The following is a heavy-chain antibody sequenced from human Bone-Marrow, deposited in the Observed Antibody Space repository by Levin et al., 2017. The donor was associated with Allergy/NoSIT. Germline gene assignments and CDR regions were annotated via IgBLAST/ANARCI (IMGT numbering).Heavy chain of an antibody. D-gene: IGHD1-7*01. V-gene: IGHV1-24*01. CDR1: GYSLTELS. Sequence: ASVKVSCKVAGYSLTELSMHWVRQAPGKGLEWMGGYNPEDGEIIFAQKFQGRVTVTEDTSTDTAYIELSSLRSGDTAVYYCVTGTTYNSNYRCNWGQGTLVTVSS. CDR3: VTGTTYNSNYRCN. CDR2: YNPEDGEI. J-gene: IGHJ4*02.